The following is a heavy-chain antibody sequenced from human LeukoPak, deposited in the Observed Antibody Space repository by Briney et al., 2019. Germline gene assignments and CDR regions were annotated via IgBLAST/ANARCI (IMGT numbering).Heavy chain of an antibody. CDR1: GYTFTGYY. J-gene: IGHJ5*02. Sequence: GASVKVSCKASGYTFTGYYMHWVRQAPGQGLEWMGWINPNSGGTNYAQKFQGRVTMTRDTSTSTVYMELSSLRSEDTAVYYCAGGDSSSNWFDPWGQGTLVTVSS. D-gene: IGHD6-13*01. V-gene: IGHV1-2*02. CDR3: AGGDSSSNWFDP. CDR2: INPNSGGT.